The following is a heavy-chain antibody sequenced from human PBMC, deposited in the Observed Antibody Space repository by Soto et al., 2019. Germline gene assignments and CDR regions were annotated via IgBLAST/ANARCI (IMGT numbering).Heavy chain of an antibody. D-gene: IGHD3-10*01. V-gene: IGHV3-33*01. Sequence: GGSLRLCAASGFTFSSYGMHWVRQAPGKGLEWVAVIWYDGSNKYYADSVKGRFTISRDNSKNTLYLQMNSLRAEDTAVYYCARDELNYYGMDVWGQGTTVTVSS. CDR3: ARDELNYYGMDV. J-gene: IGHJ6*02. CDR1: GFTFSSYG. CDR2: IWYDGSNK.